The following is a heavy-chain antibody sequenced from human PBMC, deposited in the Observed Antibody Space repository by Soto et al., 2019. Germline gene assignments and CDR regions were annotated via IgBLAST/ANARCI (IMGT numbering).Heavy chain of an antibody. CDR1: GLTFSSDG. Sequence: LXLSCASSGLTFSSDGRHWVRQAPGKGLEWLAVISYDGSNKYYADSVKGRFTISRDNSKNTLYLQMNSLRAEDTAVYYCAKDSFGYCSGGSCFMDVWGQGTTVTVSS. CDR3: AKDSFGYCSGGSCFMDV. V-gene: IGHV3-30*18. J-gene: IGHJ6*02. D-gene: IGHD2-15*01. CDR2: ISYDGSNK.